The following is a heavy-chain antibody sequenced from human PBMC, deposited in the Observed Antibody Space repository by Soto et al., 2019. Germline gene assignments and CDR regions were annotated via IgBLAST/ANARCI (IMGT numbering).Heavy chain of an antibody. CDR1: GGTFSSYA. Sequence: SVKVSCKASGGTFSSYAISWVRQAPGQGLEWMGGIIPIFGTANYAQKFQGRVTITADESTSTAYMELSSLRSEDTAVYYCARDSPVENLGAGLFDYWGQGTLVTVSS. J-gene: IGHJ4*02. V-gene: IGHV1-69*13. CDR2: IIPIFGTA. D-gene: IGHD6-13*01. CDR3: ARDSPVENLGAGLFDY.